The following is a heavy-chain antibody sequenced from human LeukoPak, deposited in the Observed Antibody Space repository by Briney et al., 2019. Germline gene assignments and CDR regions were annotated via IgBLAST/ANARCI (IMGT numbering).Heavy chain of an antibody. V-gene: IGHV3-74*01. CDR2: INSDGSSI. D-gene: IGHD6-19*01. CDR3: VSSEWYAAFDI. Sequence: GRSPRLSCAASGFSFSSHWMHWVRQAQGKGLVWVSRINSDGSSISYADSVKGRFTISRDNAKNTLYLQMNSLGAEDTAVYYCVSSEWYAAFDIWGQGTIVTVSS. CDR1: GFSFSSHW. J-gene: IGHJ3*02.